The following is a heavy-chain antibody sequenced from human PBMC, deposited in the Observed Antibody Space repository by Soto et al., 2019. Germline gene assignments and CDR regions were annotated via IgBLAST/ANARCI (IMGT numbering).Heavy chain of an antibody. J-gene: IGHJ6*02. D-gene: IGHD3-3*01. CDR3: ARLVTIFGVVIRMDV. Sequence: PSETLSLTCTVSGGSISSGDYYWAWIRQPPGRGLEWIGFIYYAGSTKYNPSLNSRVTISVDTSKNQFSLKLSSVTAADTALYYCARLVTIFGVVIRMDVWGQGTTVTVSS. CDR2: IYYAGST. CDR1: GGSISSGDYY. V-gene: IGHV4-61*05.